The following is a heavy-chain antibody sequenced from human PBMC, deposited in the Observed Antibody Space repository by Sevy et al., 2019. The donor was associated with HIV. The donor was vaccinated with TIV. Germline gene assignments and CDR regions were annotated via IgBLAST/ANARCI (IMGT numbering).Heavy chain of an antibody. Sequence: GGSLRLSCAASGFTFSSYWMSWVRQAPGKGLEWVANIKQDGSEKYYVDSVKGRFTISGDNAKNSLYLQMNSLRAEDTAVYYCARDQEYSGYDYLDAFDIWGQGTMVTVSS. CDR3: ARDQEYSGYDYLDAFDI. CDR1: GFTFSSYW. V-gene: IGHV3-7*01. D-gene: IGHD5-12*01. J-gene: IGHJ3*02. CDR2: IKQDGSEK.